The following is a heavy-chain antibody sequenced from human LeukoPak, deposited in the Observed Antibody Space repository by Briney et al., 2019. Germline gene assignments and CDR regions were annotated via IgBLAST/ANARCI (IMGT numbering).Heavy chain of an antibody. Sequence: QSGGSLRLSCAASGFTFSSYWMSWVRQAPGKGLAWVANIKQDGSEKYYVDSVKGRFTISRDNAKNSLYLQMNSLRAEDTAVYYCARGTIADMVRGVIIYYYYYGMDVWGQGTTVTVSS. J-gene: IGHJ6*02. D-gene: IGHD3-10*01. V-gene: IGHV3-7*04. CDR2: IKQDGSEK. CDR3: ARGTIADMVRGVIIYYYYYGMDV. CDR1: GFTFSSYW.